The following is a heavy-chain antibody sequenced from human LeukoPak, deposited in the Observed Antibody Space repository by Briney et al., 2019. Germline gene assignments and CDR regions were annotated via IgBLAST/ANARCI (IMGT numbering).Heavy chain of an antibody. D-gene: IGHD3-10*01. J-gene: IGHJ4*02. Sequence: SETLSLTCTVSGGSISSYYWNWIRQPPGKGQEWIGNIHYSGSTNYNPSLKSRVTISVDTSKNQFSLRLSPVTAADTAVYYCAIAGSGTYYRFDYWGQGTLVTVSS. V-gene: IGHV4-59*01. CDR2: IHYSGST. CDR3: AIAGSGTYYRFDY. CDR1: GGSISSYY.